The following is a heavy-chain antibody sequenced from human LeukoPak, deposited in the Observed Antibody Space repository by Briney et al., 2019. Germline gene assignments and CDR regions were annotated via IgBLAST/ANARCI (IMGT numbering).Heavy chain of an antibody. CDR1: GFTFSSYA. J-gene: IGHJ4*02. CDR2: ISYDGSNK. D-gene: IGHD6-13*01. CDR3: ARDPELGLDY. V-gene: IGHV3-30*04. Sequence: PGRSLRLSCAASGFTFSSYAMHWVRQAPGKGLEWVAVISYDGSNKYYADSVKGRFTISRDNSKNTLYLQMNSLRAEDTAVYYCARDPELGLDYWGQGTLVTVSS.